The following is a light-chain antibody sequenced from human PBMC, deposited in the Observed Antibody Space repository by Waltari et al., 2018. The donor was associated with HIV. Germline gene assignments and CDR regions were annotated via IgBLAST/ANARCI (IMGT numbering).Light chain of an antibody. CDR3: AAWDDNFNVV. J-gene: IGLJ3*02. CDR1: NSNIGTNT. V-gene: IGLV1-44*01. Sequence: QSVLTQPPSASGTPGQGVIISCSGSNSNIGTNTVNWYQQLPGTAPKLLIFDDKHRPSGVPDRFAGSRSDTAASLAISGLQSEEEAHYYCAAWDDNFNVVFGGGTKLTVL. CDR2: DDK.